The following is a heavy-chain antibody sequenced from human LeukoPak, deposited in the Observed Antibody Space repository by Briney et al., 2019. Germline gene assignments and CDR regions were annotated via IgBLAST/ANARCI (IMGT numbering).Heavy chain of an antibody. D-gene: IGHD3-3*01. Sequence: PGGSLRLSCVTSGFTFSGYWMHWVRQGPEKGLELVSRIDNDGHGIIYADSVKGRLTTSRDNVKNTLYLQMNSLRVGDTAVYYCAAGGGWDPSFGVVTHIDAWGKGTTVVVS. CDR3: AAGGGWDPSFGVVTHIDA. V-gene: IGHV3-74*01. J-gene: IGHJ6*03. CDR1: GFTFSGYW. CDR2: IDNDGHGI.